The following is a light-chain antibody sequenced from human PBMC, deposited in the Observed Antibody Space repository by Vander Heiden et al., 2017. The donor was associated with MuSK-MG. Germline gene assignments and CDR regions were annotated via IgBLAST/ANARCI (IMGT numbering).Light chain of an antibody. V-gene: IGKV3-15*01. Sequence: EIGMTTSPATLSVSPGETATLSCRASQSVDTKLAWYQQKPGQTPRLLIYGATTRVTGTPARFRGGGSGTEFTLTISSLQSDDFAVYYCQAFNDWRPFGGGTKVEIK. J-gene: IGKJ4*01. CDR2: GAT. CDR1: QSVDTK. CDR3: QAFNDWRP.